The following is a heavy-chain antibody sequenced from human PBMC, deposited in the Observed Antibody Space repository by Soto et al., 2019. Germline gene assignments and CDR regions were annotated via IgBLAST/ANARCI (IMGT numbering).Heavy chain of an antibody. CDR3: ARGLSDIVVVPAAMRWVVFDY. CDR2: IYYSGST. J-gene: IGHJ4*02. Sequence: SETLSLTCTVSGGSISSYYWSWIRQPPGKGLEWIGYIYYSGSTNYNPSLKSRVTISVDTSKNQFSLKLSSVTAADTAVYYCARGLSDIVVVPAAMRWVVFDYWGQGTLVTVSS. D-gene: IGHD2-2*01. CDR1: GGSISSYY. V-gene: IGHV4-59*01.